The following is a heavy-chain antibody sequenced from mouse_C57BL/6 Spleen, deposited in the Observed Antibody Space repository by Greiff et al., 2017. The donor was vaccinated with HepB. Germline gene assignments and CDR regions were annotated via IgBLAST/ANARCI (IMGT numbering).Heavy chain of an antibody. CDR3: ARGGYSGNQYWYFDV. Sequence: EVKLQESGPGMVKPSQSLSLTCTVTGYSITSGYDWHWIRHFPGNKLEWMGYISYSGSTNYNPSLKSRIFITHDTSKNHFFLKLISVTTEDTATYYCARGGYSGNQYWYFDVWGTGTTVTVSS. CDR1: GYSITSGYD. D-gene: IGHD2-1*01. J-gene: IGHJ1*03. V-gene: IGHV3-1*01. CDR2: ISYSGST.